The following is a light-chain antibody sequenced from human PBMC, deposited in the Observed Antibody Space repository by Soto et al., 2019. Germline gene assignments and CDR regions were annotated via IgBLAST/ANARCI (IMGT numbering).Light chain of an antibody. J-gene: IGKJ1*01. CDR3: QQYNNWPPAWT. CDR2: AAS. Sequence: DIQITHSPSALSASVLDISTLTCLSSQGINTFLAWYQQKPGKAPKLLIYAASTLQSGVPSRFSGSGSGTEFTLTISSLQSEDFAVYYCQQYNNWPPAWTFGQGTKVDIK. CDR1: QGINTF. V-gene: IGKV1-9*01.